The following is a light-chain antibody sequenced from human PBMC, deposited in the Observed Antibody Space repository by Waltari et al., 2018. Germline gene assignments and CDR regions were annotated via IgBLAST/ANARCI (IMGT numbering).Light chain of an antibody. Sequence: QSALTQPASVSGSPGQSITISCTGTNSDIGGYNFVSWYQQHPGKAPRLMIYDVNKRPSGVSNRFSGSKSGNTASLTISGLLADDEADYYCTSFTSTTSYVVFGGGTNLTV. CDR1: NSDIGGYNF. CDR2: DVN. CDR3: TSFTSTTSYVV. V-gene: IGLV2-14*03. J-gene: IGLJ2*01.